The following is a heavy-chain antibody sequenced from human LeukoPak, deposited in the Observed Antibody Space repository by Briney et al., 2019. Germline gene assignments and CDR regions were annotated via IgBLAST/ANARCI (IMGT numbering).Heavy chain of an antibody. J-gene: IGHJ4*02. CDR2: ISSSSSTI. Sequence: GGSLRLSCAASGFTFSSYRMNWVRQAPGKGLEWVSYISSSSSTIYYAVSVKGRFTISRDNAKNSLYLQMNSLRDEDTAVYFCARDLDSSAYTFDYWGQGTLVTVSS. CDR1: GFTFSSYR. V-gene: IGHV3-48*02. D-gene: IGHD3-22*01. CDR3: ARDLDSSAYTFDY.